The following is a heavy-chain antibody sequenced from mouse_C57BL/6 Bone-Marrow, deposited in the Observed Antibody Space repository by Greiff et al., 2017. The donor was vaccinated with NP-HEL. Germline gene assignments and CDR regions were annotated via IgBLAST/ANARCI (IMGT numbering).Heavy chain of an antibody. J-gene: IGHJ3*01. V-gene: IGHV1-55*01. CDR2: IYPGSGST. CDR3: ARWLYSNYGFAY. D-gene: IGHD2-5*01. Sequence: QVHVKQPGAELVKPGASVKMSCKASGYTFTSYWITWVKQRPGQGLEWIGDIYPGSGSTNYNEKFKSKATLTVDTSSSTAYMQLSSLTSEDSAVYYCARWLYSNYGFAYWGQVALVTVSA. CDR1: GYTFTSYW.